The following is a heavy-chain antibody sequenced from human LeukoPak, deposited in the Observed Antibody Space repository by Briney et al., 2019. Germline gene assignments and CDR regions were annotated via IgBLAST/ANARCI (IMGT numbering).Heavy chain of an antibody. CDR1: GFTFSNYA. J-gene: IGHJ4*02. CDR2: INVSGGST. V-gene: IGHV3-23*01. CDR3: AKDQYCTSTSCYVGY. D-gene: IGHD2-2*01. Sequence: GGSLRLSCAASGFTFSNYAMSWVRQAPGKGLEWVSGINVSGGSTFYADSVRGRFTISRDNSKDTLYLQMNSLRAEDTAVYYCAKDQYCTSTSCYVGYWGQGTLVTVSS.